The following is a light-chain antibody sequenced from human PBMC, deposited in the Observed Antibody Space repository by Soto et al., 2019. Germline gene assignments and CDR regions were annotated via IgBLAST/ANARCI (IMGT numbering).Light chain of an antibody. J-gene: IGLJ3*02. Sequence: HSVLTQPASVSGSPGQSITISCTGTSSDVGSYNLVSWYQQHPGKAPKLMIYEGSKRPSGVSNRFSGSKSGNTASLTISGLQAEDEADYYCCSYAGSSTLDWVFGGGTKLTVL. CDR2: EGS. CDR3: CSYAGSSTLDWV. V-gene: IGLV2-23*01. CDR1: SSDVGSYNL.